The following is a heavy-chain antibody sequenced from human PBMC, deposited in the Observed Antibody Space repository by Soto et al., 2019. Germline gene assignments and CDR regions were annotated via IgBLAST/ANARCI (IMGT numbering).Heavy chain of an antibody. V-gene: IGHV4-31*03. J-gene: IGHJ6*02. D-gene: IGHD1-1*01. CDR1: AGSISSGGYF. CDR2: IYYNGST. CDR3: ARDATRGAHYYGMGV. Sequence: SETLSLTCTVSAGSISSGGYFWTWIRQPPGKGLEWIGNIYYNGSTYSNPSLKSRLTLSIDTSKNQFSLKLRSVTAADTAVYYCARDATRGAHYYGMGVWGQGTTVTVSS.